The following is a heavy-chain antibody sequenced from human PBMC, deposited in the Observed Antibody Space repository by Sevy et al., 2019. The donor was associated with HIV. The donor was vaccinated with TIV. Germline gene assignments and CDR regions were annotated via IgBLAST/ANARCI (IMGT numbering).Heavy chain of an antibody. CDR3: AGETGSIDD. Sequence: GGSLRLSCAASGFTFSRDYMHWVRQAPGKGLEWVAHIKGDGSTTKYADSVKGRFTISRDNAKNTVYLQMNSLRAEDSAEYYCAGETGSIDDWGQGTLVTVSS. CDR2: IKGDGSTT. V-gene: IGHV3-74*01. J-gene: IGHJ4*02. D-gene: IGHD3-10*01. CDR1: GFTFSRDY.